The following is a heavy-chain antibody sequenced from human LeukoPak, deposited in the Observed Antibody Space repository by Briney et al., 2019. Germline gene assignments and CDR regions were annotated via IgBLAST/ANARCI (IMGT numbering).Heavy chain of an antibody. J-gene: IGHJ4*02. CDR2: ISHDGRNK. D-gene: IGHD3-9*01. CDR3: ARDVGRDTITTEIAY. Sequence: GGSLRLSCAASGFTFSNYALQWVRQAPGKGLEWVAVISHDGRNKNYADSVKGRFTISRDNYKNTLYLQMSSLRAEDTAVYYCARDVGRDTITTEIAYWGLGALVTVTS. V-gene: IGHV3-30*04. CDR1: GFTFSNYA.